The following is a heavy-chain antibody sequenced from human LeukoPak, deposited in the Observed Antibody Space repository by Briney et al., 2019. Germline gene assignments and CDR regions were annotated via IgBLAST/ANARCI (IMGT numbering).Heavy chain of an antibody. CDR1: SGSISGSDYY. D-gene: IGHD3-10*01. J-gene: IGHJ4*02. CDR2: INYNGNT. Sequence: SETLSLTCTVSSGSISGSDYYWCWIRQPPGKGLEWIGSINYNGNTYYASSLKSRVTISVDTSKNHFSLRLSSVTAADPAVYYCARLVLSYGNAFDHWGQGTLVTASS. V-gene: IGHV4-39*02. CDR3: ARLVLSYGNAFDH.